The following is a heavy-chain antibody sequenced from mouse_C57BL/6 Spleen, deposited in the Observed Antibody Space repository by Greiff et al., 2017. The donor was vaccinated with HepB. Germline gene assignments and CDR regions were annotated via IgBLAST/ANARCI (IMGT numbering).Heavy chain of an antibody. D-gene: IGHD2-2*01. CDR3: ARRGYGGGPYYFDY. V-gene: IGHV1-59*01. CDR2: IDPSDSYT. CDR1: GYTFTSYW. J-gene: IGHJ2*01. Sequence: QVQLQQPGAELVRPGTSVKLSCKASGYTFTSYWMHWVKQRPGQGLEWIGVIDPSDSYTNYNQKFKGKATLTVDTSSSTAYMQLSSLTSEDSAVYYCARRGYGGGPYYFDYWGQGTTLTVSS.